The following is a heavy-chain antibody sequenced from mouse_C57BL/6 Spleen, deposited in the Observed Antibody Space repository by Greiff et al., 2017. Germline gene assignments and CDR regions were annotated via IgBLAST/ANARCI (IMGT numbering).Heavy chain of an antibody. Sequence: EVKVEESGPGLVKPSHSLSLTCSVTGYSITSGYYWNWIRQFPGNKLEWMGYISYDGSNNYNPSLKNRISITRDTSKNQFFLKLNSVTTEDTATYYCARGGIYYDYDEAWFAYWGQGTLVTVSA. J-gene: IGHJ3*01. CDR2: ISYDGSN. CDR1: GYSITSGYY. D-gene: IGHD2-4*01. V-gene: IGHV3-6*01. CDR3: ARGGIYYDYDEAWFAY.